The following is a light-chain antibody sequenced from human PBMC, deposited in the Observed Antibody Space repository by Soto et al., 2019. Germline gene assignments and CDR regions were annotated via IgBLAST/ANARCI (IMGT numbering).Light chain of an antibody. V-gene: IGKV3D-20*02. Sequence: EIVLTQSPGTLSLSPGERATLYCRASQSIRDNYLAWYQQRPGQSPRLLISGASNRATGIPDRFSGSGSATDFTLTISSLEPEDFAVYYCQQRSNWPLTFGQGTRLEIK. CDR1: QSIRDNY. CDR2: GAS. CDR3: QQRSNWPLT. J-gene: IGKJ5*01.